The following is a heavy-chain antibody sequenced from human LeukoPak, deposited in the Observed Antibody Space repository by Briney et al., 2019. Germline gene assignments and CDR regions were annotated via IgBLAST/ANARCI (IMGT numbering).Heavy chain of an antibody. CDR3: AREGYSSGWFSGFDY. D-gene: IGHD6-19*01. CDR1: GFTFSNYN. Sequence: GGSLRLSCVTSGFTFSNYNMIWVRQAPGKGLEWISYITTSSNTIYYADSVKGRFILSRDNAKNSLYLQMNSLRAEDTAVYYCAREGYSSGWFSGFDYWGQGTLVTVSS. CDR2: ITTSSNTI. V-gene: IGHV3-48*01. J-gene: IGHJ4*02.